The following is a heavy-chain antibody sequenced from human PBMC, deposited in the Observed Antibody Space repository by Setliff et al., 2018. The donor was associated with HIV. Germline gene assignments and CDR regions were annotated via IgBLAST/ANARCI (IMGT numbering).Heavy chain of an antibody. V-gene: IGHV3-33*06. Sequence: PGGSLRLSCAASGFTFSSYGMHWVRQAPGKGLEWVAVIWSDGSNKYYADSVKGRFTISRDNSKNTLYLQMNSLRAEDTAVYYCAKDHESSGWFRGYIDYWGPGTLVTVSS. CDR2: IWSDGSNK. CDR1: GFTFSSYG. D-gene: IGHD6-19*01. CDR3: AKDHESSGWFRGYIDY. J-gene: IGHJ4*02.